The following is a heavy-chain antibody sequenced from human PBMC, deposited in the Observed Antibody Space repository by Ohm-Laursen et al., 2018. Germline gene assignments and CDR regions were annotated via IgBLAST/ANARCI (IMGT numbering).Heavy chain of an antibody. Sequence: TLSLTCNVSGISISSGDDYWTWIRQHPGKGLEWIGHIYYSGRVYDNPSLKSRVTISIDTSKNQFSLKLSSVTAADTAVYYCARQISIAARTYYYYGMDVWGQGTTVTVSS. D-gene: IGHD6-6*01. CDR1: GISISSGDDY. CDR2: IYYSGRV. CDR3: ARQISIAARTYYYYGMDV. V-gene: IGHV4-31*03. J-gene: IGHJ6*02.